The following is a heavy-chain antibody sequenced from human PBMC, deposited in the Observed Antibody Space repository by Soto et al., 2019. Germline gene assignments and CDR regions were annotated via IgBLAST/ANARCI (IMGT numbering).Heavy chain of an antibody. D-gene: IGHD6-19*01. J-gene: IGHJ5*02. CDR3: ARDVTGVAGTIYFDP. CDR2: ISSSSSYI. Sequence: GGSLRLSCAASGFTFSSYSMNWVRQAPGKGLEWVSSISSSSSYIYYADSVKGRFTISRDNAKNSLYLQMNSLRAEDTAVYYCARDVTGVAGTIYFDPWGQGTLVTVSS. V-gene: IGHV3-21*01. CDR1: GFTFSSYS.